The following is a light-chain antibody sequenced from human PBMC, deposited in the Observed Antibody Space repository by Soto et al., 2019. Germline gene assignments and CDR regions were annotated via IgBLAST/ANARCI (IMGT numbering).Light chain of an antibody. J-gene: IGLJ1*01. V-gene: IGLV1-40*01. Sequence: SGLTPPRSVSGAPGQSVTISCTGSSSNIGAGYDVHWYQQLPGTAPKLLIYGNSNRPSGVPDRFSGSKSGTSASLAITGLQAEDEADYYCQSYDSSLSGYVFGTGTKVTVL. CDR1: SSNIGAGYD. CDR3: QSYDSSLSGYV. CDR2: GNS.